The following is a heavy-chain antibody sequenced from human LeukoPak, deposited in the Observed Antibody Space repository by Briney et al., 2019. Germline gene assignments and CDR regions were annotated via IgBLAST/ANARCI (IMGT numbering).Heavy chain of an antibody. D-gene: IGHD3-22*01. CDR1: GITLSNYG. Sequence: EGSLRLSCAVSGITLSNYGMSWVRQAPGKGLEWVAGISDRGSRTNYADSVKGRFTISTDHPKNTLYLQMNSLRAEDTAVYFCAKRGVVIRVILVGFHKEAYYFDSWGQGALVTVSS. J-gene: IGHJ4*02. CDR2: ISDRGSRT. CDR3: AKRGVVIRVILVGFHKEAYYFDS. V-gene: IGHV3-23*01.